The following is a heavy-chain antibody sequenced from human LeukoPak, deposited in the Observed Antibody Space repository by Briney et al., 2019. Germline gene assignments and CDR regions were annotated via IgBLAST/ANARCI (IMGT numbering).Heavy chain of an antibody. CDR2: INHSGST. CDR3: ARHKWFGDPNFDY. V-gene: IGHV4-34*01. Sequence: PSETLSLTCAVYGGSFSGYYWSWLRQPPGKGLEWIGEINHSGSTNYNPSLKSRVTISVDTSKNQFSLKLSSVTAADTAVYYCARHKWFGDPNFDYWGQGTLVTVSS. D-gene: IGHD3-10*01. CDR1: GGSFSGYY. J-gene: IGHJ4*02.